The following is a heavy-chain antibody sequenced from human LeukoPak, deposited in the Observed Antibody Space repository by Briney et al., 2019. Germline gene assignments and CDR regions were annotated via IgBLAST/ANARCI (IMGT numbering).Heavy chain of an antibody. Sequence: GGSLRLSCAAYGFTLSSHSMNWVRQAPGKGLEWVSSISSSSSYIHSADSVKGRFAISRDNAKNSLYLQMNSLRAEDTAVYYCARDLYDSGAYSSPIDYWGQGTLVTVSS. D-gene: IGHD3-22*01. V-gene: IGHV3-21*01. CDR1: GFTLSSHS. CDR2: ISSSSSYI. CDR3: ARDLYDSGAYSSPIDY. J-gene: IGHJ4*02.